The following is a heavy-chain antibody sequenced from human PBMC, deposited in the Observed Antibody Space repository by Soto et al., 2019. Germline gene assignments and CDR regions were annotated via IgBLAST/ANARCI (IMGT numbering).Heavy chain of an antibody. J-gene: IGHJ3*02. Sequence: PSETLSLTCTVSGGSISSYYWSWIRQPPGKGLEWIGYIYYSGSTNYNPSLKSRVTISVDTSKNQFSLKLSSVTAADTAVYYCARADYDILTDAFDIWGQGTMVTVSS. CDR2: IYYSGST. D-gene: IGHD3-9*01. V-gene: IGHV4-59*01. CDR3: ARADYDILTDAFDI. CDR1: GGSISSYY.